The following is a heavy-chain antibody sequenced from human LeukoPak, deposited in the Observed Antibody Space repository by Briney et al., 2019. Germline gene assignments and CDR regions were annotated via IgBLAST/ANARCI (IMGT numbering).Heavy chain of an antibody. V-gene: IGHV1-69*04. CDR1: GGTFSSYA. CDR3: ARGDLKTAFDY. Sequence: SVKVSCKASGGTFSSYAISWVRQAPGQGLEWMGRIIPILGIANYAQKFQGRVTITADKSTSTAYMELSSLRPEDTAVYYCARGDLKTAFDYWGQGTLVTVSS. J-gene: IGHJ4*02. CDR2: IIPILGIA.